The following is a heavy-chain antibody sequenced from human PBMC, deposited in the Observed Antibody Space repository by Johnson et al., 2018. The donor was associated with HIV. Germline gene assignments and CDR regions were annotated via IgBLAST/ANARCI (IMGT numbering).Heavy chain of an antibody. CDR1: GFTFRNYG. CDR3: ANTSPGSGSFGAFDI. CDR2: IRYAGNSK. J-gene: IGHJ3*02. V-gene: IGHV3-30*02. D-gene: IGHD3-10*01. Sequence: QVQLVESGGGVVQPGGSLRLSCAASGFTFRNYGMHWARQAPGKRLEGVAFIRYAGNSKYYADSVKGPFSVSRDNSKNTLYLQMNSLRAEDTAVYYCANTSPGSGSFGAFDIWGQGTMVTVSS.